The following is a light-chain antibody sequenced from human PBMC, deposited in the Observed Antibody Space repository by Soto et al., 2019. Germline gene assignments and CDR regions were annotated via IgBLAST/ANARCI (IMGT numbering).Light chain of an antibody. CDR1: PSIRTN. V-gene: IGKV3-15*01. J-gene: IGKJ1*01. CDR2: GAS. CDR3: QQYNNWPRT. Sequence: EIVMTQSPATLSVSPGERATLSFRASPSIRTNVAWYQKTHGQAPMLLIYGASTRATGIPARFSGSGSGTEFALNISSLQSEEFAVYYCQQYNNWPRTFGKGPKVESK.